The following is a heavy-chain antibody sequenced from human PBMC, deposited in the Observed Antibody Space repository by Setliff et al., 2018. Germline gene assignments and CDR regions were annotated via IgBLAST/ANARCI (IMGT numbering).Heavy chain of an antibody. CDR1: GFTFKTYS. D-gene: IGHD5-18*01. Sequence: ASVKVSCKASGFTFKTYSFSWIRQAPGQGLEWVGWISSYNGNTIYAQNFQDRVTMTTDASTNTAYMELRSLGSDDTAVYYCATFRGYTYGYDYWGQGTLVTVSS. J-gene: IGHJ4*02. V-gene: IGHV1-18*01. CDR3: ATFRGYTYGYDY. CDR2: ISSYNGNT.